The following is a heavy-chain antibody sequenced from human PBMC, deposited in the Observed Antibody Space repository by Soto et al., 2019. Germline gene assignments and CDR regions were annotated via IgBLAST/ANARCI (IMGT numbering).Heavy chain of an antibody. Sequence: SETLSLTCTFYCGSFIGYFWTWIRQPPGRGLEWIGEINHSGSTNYNPSLKSRVTISADTSENQLSLRLTSVTAADTAVYYCVRGQWLPRGEYWGQGTLVTVSS. CDR1: CGSFIGYF. D-gene: IGHD6-19*01. CDR3: VRGQWLPRGEY. V-gene: IGHV4-34*01. J-gene: IGHJ4*02. CDR2: INHSGST.